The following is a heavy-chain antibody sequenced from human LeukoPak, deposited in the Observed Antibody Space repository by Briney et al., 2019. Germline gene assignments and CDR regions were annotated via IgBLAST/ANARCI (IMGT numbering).Heavy chain of an antibody. CDR3: ARDRSCSSTSCYEAFWFDP. D-gene: IGHD2-2*01. CDR1: GFTFSSYS. V-gene: IGHV3-21*01. CDR2: ISSSSSYI. J-gene: IGHJ5*02. Sequence: GGSLRLSCAASGFTFSSYSMNWVRQAPGKGLEWVSSISSSSSYIYYADSVKGRFTISRDNAKNSLYLQMNSLRAEDTAVYYCARDRSCSSTSCYEAFWFDPWGRGTLVTVSS.